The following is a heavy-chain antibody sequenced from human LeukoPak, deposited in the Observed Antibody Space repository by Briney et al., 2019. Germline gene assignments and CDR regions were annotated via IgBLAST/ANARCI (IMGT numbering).Heavy chain of an antibody. V-gene: IGHV4-61*02. CDR1: GGSISSGSYY. CDR3: ARQYGDYVYFDY. D-gene: IGHD4-17*01. Sequence: SETLSLTCTVSGGSISSGSYYWSWIRQPAGKGLEWIGRLYTSGSTIYNPSLESRVTISADTSKNQFSLILTSVTAADTAVYYCARQYGDYVYFDYWGQGTLVTVSS. J-gene: IGHJ4*02. CDR2: LYTSGST.